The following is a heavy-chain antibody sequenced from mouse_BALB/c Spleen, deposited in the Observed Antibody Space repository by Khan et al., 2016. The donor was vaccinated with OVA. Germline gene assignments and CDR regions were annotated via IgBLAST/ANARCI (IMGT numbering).Heavy chain of an antibody. CDR1: GYTFTDYY. CDR2: ISPGSGDT. V-gene: IGHV1-77*01. D-gene: IGHD1-2*01. Sequence: QVQLKQSGAELARPGASVKLSCKASGYTFTDYYINWVKQRTGQGLEWIGEISPGSGDTYYNERFKGKATLTADKSSSTAHMQLSSLTSEASAVYFCARRNYFGYTFAYWGQGTLVTGSA. CDR3: ARRNYFGYTFAY. J-gene: IGHJ3*01.